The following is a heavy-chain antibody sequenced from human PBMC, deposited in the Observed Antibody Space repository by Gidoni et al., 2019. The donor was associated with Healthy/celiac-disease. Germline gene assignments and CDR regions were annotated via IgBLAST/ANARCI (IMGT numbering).Heavy chain of an antibody. CDR2: IYTSGST. Sequence: QVQLQESGPGLVKPSQTLSLTCTVSGGSISSGSYYWSWIRQPAGKGLEWIGRIYTSGSTNYNPSLKSRVTISVDTSKNQFSLKLSSVTAADTAVYYCARVPLTVVPAASKSYYYYYMDVWGKGTTVTVSS. D-gene: IGHD2-2*01. J-gene: IGHJ6*03. CDR1: GGSISSGSYY. V-gene: IGHV4-61*02. CDR3: ARVPLTVVPAASKSYYYYYMDV.